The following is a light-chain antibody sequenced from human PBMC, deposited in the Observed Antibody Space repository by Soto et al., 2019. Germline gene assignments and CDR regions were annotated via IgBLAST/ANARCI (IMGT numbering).Light chain of an antibody. CDR2: KVS. V-gene: IGKV2-30*01. CDR1: QSLLYSDGNTF. J-gene: IGKJ2*01. CDR3: LQSTHCPNT. Sequence: DVVMTQFPLSLAVTPGQPASTSCRSSQSLLYSDGNTFLSWFHQRPGQSPRRLIYKVSDRESGVPDRFSGSGSRTDFTLKISRVEAEDVGVYYCLQSTHCPNTFGQGTKLEIK.